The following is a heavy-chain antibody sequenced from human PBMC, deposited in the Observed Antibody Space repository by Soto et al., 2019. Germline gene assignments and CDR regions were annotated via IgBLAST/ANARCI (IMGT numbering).Heavy chain of an antibody. Sequence: ASVKVSCKASGGTFSSYAISWVRQAPGQRLEWMGWINAGNGNTKYSQKFQGRVTITRDTSASTAYMELSSLRSEDTAVYYCARGLPGIAVAGTPTREYNWFDPWGQGTLVTVSS. CDR3: ARGLPGIAVAGTPTREYNWFDP. CDR1: GGTFSSYA. V-gene: IGHV1-3*01. CDR2: INAGNGNT. J-gene: IGHJ5*02. D-gene: IGHD6-19*01.